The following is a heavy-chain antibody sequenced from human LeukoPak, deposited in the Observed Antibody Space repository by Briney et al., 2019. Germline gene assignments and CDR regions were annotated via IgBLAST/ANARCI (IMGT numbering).Heavy chain of an antibody. J-gene: IGHJ4*02. CDR2: LYYTGST. D-gene: IGHD6-6*01. CDR3: ARAMSIAARIQTIFDY. V-gene: IGHV4-39*07. CDR1: NVSISSTNHY. Sequence: PSETLSLTFTVSNVSISSTNHYWGWIRQPPGKGLEWIGSLYYTGSTYYNPSLRSRDTISVDKSKNQFSLNLTSVTAADTAVYYCARAMSIAARIQTIFDYWGQGTLVTVSS.